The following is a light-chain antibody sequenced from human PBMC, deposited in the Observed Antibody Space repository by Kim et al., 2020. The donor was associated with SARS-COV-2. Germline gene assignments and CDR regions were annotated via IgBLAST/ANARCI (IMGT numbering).Light chain of an antibody. CDR2: GAS. Sequence: EIVMTQSPATLSVSPGERATLSCRASQSVSNNLAWYQQKPGQSPRLLIYGASTVATGIPDRVSGSGSGTEFTLTISSLQSEDFAVYYCKQYNNWPRTFGQGTKVDIK. J-gene: IGKJ1*01. CDR1: QSVSNN. CDR3: KQYNNWPRT. V-gene: IGKV3-15*01.